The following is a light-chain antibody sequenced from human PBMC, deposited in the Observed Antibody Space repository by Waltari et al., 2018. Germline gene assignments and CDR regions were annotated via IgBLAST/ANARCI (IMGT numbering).Light chain of an antibody. J-gene: IGKJ1*01. CDR2: GAS. CDR1: QRVSSNY. V-gene: IGKV3-20*01. Sequence: EIVLTQSPGTLSLSPGERATLSCRVNQRVSSNYLGWDQQKPGQAPSVLIYGASSRATGIPDRFSGSGYGTDFTLTISRLEPEDFAVYYCQHYGASPPWTFGQGTKVEI. CDR3: QHYGASPPWT.